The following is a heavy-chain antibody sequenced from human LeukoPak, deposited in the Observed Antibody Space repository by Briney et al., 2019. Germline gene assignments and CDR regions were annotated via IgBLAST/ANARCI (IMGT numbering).Heavy chain of an antibody. D-gene: IGHD3-3*01. CDR2: IRQDGSEK. Sequence: GGSLRLSCVASGVTFGSYWMNWVRQAPGKGLEWVANIRQDGSEKYYVDAVKGRFTISRDNAKNSLYLQMNSLRAEDTAVYYCARGLVGDFWSGSHFDFWGQGSLVSVSS. V-gene: IGHV3-7*01. CDR1: GVTFGSYW. CDR3: ARGLVGDFWSGSHFDF. J-gene: IGHJ4*02.